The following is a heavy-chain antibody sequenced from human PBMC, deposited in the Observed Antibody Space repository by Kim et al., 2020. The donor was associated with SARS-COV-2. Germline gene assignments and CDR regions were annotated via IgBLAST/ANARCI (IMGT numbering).Heavy chain of an antibody. CDR3: AGSGVPCLIYF. CDR1: GFTFRIYW. Sequence: GGSLRLSCEGSGFTFRIYWMHWVRQAPGKGLVWVSRINTDGTFSNYADSVRGRFTISRDNATNTVYLQMNSLRAEDTAVYFCAGSGVPCLIYFWGQGTLV. D-gene: IGHD2-8*01. J-gene: IGHJ4*02. V-gene: IGHV3-74*01. CDR2: INTDGTFS.